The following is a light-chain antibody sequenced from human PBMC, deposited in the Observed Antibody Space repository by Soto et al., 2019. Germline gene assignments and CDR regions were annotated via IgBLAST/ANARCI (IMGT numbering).Light chain of an antibody. CDR1: QSVSSS. Sequence: EIAMTQSPATLSVSPGERATLSCRASQSVSSSLAWYQQKPGQTPRLLIYGASTRATGVPARFSGSGSGTEFTLTINSLQSEDSAVYYCQRYNNWPLTFGGGTKVEI. J-gene: IGKJ4*01. V-gene: IGKV3-15*01. CDR2: GAS. CDR3: QRYNNWPLT.